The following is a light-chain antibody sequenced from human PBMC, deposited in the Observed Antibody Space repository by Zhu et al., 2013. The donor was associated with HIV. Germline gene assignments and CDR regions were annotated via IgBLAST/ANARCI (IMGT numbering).Light chain of an antibody. CDR3: QHNDTSSLT. CDR2: DTT. J-gene: IGKJ4*01. Sequence: DIVLTQSPGTLSLSPGESATLSCRTSQSVGSTFLAWYQQKPGQSPRLLIYDTTNRANGIPDRFSGSGSGTDFTLSISRLDPEDFAVYYCQHNDTSSLTFGGGTTVEVK. V-gene: IGKV3-20*01. CDR1: QSVGSTF.